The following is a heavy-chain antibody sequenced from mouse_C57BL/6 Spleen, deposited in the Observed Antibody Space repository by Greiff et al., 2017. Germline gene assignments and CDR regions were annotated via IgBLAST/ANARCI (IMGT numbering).Heavy chain of an antibody. CDR1: GYTFTSYW. V-gene: IGHV1-64*01. Sequence: VQLQQSGAELVKPGASVKLSCKASGYTFTSYWMHWVKQRPGQGLEWIGMIHPNSGSTNYNEKFKSQATLTVDKTSSTAYMQLSSLASEDSAVYCCANGAFDYWGQGTTVTVSA. CDR3: ANGAFDY. J-gene: IGHJ2*01. CDR2: IHPNSGST.